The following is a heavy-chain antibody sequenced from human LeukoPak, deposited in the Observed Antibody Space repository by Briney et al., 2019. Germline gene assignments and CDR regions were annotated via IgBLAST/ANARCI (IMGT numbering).Heavy chain of an antibody. CDR3: ARIDYDIMAYYFDY. CDR2: IYPGDSDT. CDR1: GYSFTSYW. J-gene: IGHJ4*02. D-gene: IGHD3-9*01. V-gene: IGHV5-51*01. Sequence: GEPLKISCKGSGYSFTSYWIGWVRQIPGKGLEWMGIIYPGDSDTRYSPSFQGQVTISADKSISTAYLQWSSLKASDTAMYYCARIDYDIMAYYFDYWGQGTLVTVSS.